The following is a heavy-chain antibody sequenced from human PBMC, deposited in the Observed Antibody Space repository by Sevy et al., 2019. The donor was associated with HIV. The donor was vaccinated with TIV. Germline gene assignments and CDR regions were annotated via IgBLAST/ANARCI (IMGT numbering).Heavy chain of an antibody. CDR3: ATTKDYYDSSGYPFAH. J-gene: IGHJ4*02. V-gene: IGHV1-24*01. CDR2: FDPEDGET. D-gene: IGHD3-22*01. CDR1: GYTLTALS. Sequence: ASVKVSCKVSGYTLTALSMHWVRQAPGKGLEWMGTFDPEDGETRFAQKFQGRITMTADKSTDTAYMELSSLRSEDTAVYFCATTKDYYDSSGYPFAHWGQGALVTVSS.